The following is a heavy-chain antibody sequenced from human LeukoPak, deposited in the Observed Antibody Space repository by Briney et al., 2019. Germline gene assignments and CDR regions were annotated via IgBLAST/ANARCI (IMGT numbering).Heavy chain of an antibody. J-gene: IGHJ4*02. CDR1: GLAFSSYA. CDR3: GKETGIILVRGAVDY. V-gene: IGHV3-23*01. CDR2: TSGSGGNP. Sequence: PGGSLRLSCAASGLAFSSYAMSWVRQAPGKGLEWVSVTSGSGGNPYYADSVKGRFTISRDNSKNTVYLHMNSLRAEDTALYYCGKETGIILVRGAVDYWGQGTLVTVSS. D-gene: IGHD3-10*01.